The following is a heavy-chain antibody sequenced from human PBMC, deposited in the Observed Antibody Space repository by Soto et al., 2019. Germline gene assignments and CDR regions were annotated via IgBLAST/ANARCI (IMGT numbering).Heavy chain of an antibody. D-gene: IGHD1-26*01. CDR3: AKVGVGDTTVYYFDY. V-gene: IGHV3-23*01. CDR2: ISGSGGSI. J-gene: IGHJ4*02. Sequence: EVQLLESGGGLVQPGGSLRLSCAASGFTFNNYGMSWARQAPGKGLEWVSAISGSGGSIYYADSVKGQFTISRDNSKSTLFLQMSSLRAEDTAIYYCAKVGVGDTTVYYFDYWGQGTLVTVSS. CDR1: GFTFNNYG.